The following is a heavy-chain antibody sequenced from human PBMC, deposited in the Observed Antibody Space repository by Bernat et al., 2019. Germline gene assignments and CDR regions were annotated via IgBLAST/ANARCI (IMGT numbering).Heavy chain of an antibody. CDR1: GYSFTSNW. J-gene: IGHJ6*03. CDR3: ARPAYCGGDCSYYYYYMDV. CDR2: IDPSDSYT. V-gene: IGHV5-10-1*03. D-gene: IGHD2-21*01. Sequence: EVQLVQSGAEVKKPGESLRISCKGSGYSFTSNWISWVRQMPGKGLEWMGRIDPSDSYTNYSPSFQGHVTISADKSIRTAYLQWSSLKASDTAMYYCARPAYCGGDCSYYYYYMDVWGKGTTVTVSS.